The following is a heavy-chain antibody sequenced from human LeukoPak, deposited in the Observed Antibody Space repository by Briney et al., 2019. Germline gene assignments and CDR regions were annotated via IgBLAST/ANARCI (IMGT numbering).Heavy chain of an antibody. CDR1: GGSISSGDYY. J-gene: IGHJ5*02. CDR2: IYYSGST. Sequence: SQTLSLTCTVSGGSISSGDYYWSWIRQPPGKGLEWIGYIYYSGSTYYNPSLKSRVTISVDTSKNQFSLKLSSVTAADTAVYYCARGPRGYCSSTSCPNWFDPWGQGTLVTVSS. V-gene: IGHV4-30-4*01. D-gene: IGHD2-2*03. CDR3: ARGPRGYCSSTSCPNWFDP.